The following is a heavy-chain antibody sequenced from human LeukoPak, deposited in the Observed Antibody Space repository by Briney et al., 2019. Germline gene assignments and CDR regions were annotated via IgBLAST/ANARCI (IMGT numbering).Heavy chain of an antibody. CDR2: IYYSGST. J-gene: IGHJ5*02. D-gene: IGHD6-13*01. V-gene: IGHV4-59*01. CDR1: GGSISSYY. CDR3: ARETRGLYISSWYGWFDP. Sequence: PSETLSLTCTVSGGSISSYYWSWIRQPPGKGLEWIGYIYYSGSTNYNPSLKSRGTISVDTSKNQFSLKLNSVTAADTAVYYCARETRGLYISSWYGWFDPWGQGTLVTVSS.